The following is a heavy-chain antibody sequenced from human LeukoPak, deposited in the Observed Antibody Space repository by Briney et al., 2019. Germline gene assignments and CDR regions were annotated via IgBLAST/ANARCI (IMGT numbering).Heavy chain of an antibody. CDR3: AKGGDGYNYYYYMDV. Sequence: GGSLRLSCAASGFSFDDYGMTWVRQAPGKGLEWVSLISWDGGSTYYADSVKGRFTISRDNSKNSLYLQMNSLRAEDTALYYCAKGGDGYNYYYYMDVWGKGTTVTVSS. CDR1: GFSFDDYG. V-gene: IGHV3-43D*03. J-gene: IGHJ6*03. D-gene: IGHD5-24*01. CDR2: ISWDGGST.